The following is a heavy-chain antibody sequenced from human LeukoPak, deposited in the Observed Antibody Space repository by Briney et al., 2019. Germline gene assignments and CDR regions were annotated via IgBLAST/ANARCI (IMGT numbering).Heavy chain of an antibody. CDR2: INSDGSSI. CDR1: GFTFSCYW. D-gene: IGHD3-10*01. J-gene: IGHJ5*02. V-gene: IGHV3-74*01. CDR3: ARSGRGDRRSFDP. Sequence: PGGSLRLSCAASGFTFSCYWMHWVRQAPGKGLVWVSRINSDGSSITYADSVKGRFTISRDNAKNTLYLQMSNLRAEDTGVYFCARSGRGDRRSFDPWGQGTLVTVSS.